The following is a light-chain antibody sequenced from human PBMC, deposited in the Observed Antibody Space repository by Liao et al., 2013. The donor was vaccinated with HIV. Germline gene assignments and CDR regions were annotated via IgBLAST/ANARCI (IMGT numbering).Light chain of an antibody. V-gene: IGLV3-1*01. Sequence: SYELTQPSSVSVSPGRTASISCSGDKLGDKYVSWYQQKPGQSPVLVIHQDNKRPSGIPERFSGSNSGSTATLTVSGTQAMDEADYYCQVWDSDTHVVFGGGTKLTVL. CDR2: QDN. CDR3: QVWDSDTHVV. CDR1: KLGDKY. J-gene: IGLJ2*01.